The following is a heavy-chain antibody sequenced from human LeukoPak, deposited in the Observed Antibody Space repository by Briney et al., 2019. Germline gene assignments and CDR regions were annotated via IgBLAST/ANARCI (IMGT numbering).Heavy chain of an antibody. CDR3: AKDMGSSSWYPDY. CDR1: GFTFDDYA. V-gene: IGHV3-43D*03. Sequence: GGSLRLSCAASGFTFDDYAMHWVRQAPGKGLEWVSLISWDGGSTYYADSVKGRFTISRDNSKNSLYLQMNSLRAEDTALYYCAKDMGSSSWYPDYWGQGTLVTVSS. D-gene: IGHD6-13*01. J-gene: IGHJ4*02. CDR2: ISWDGGST.